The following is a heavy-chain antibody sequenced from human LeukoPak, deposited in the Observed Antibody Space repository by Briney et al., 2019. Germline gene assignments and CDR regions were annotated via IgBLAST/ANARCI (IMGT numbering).Heavy chain of an antibody. V-gene: IGHV3-66*01. Sequence: GGSLRLSCAASGFTFSSYAMSWVRQAPGKGLEWVSVIYSGGSTYYADSVKGKFTISRDNSKNTLYLQMNSLRAEDTAVYYCARDRGGAYHSSGYYAYWGQGTLVTVSS. J-gene: IGHJ4*02. D-gene: IGHD3-22*01. CDR3: ARDRGGAYHSSGYYAY. CDR1: GFTFSSYA. CDR2: IYSGGST.